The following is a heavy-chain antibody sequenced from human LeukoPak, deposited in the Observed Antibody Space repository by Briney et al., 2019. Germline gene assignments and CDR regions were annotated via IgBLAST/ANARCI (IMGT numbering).Heavy chain of an antibody. D-gene: IGHD2-15*01. J-gene: IGHJ4*02. V-gene: IGHV3-7*05. Sequence: GGSLRLSCAASGFTFSNYRMSWVRQAPGKGLEWVANIKQDGSEKYYVDSVKGRFTISRDNAKNSLYLQMNSLRAEDTAVYYCARVRYCSGGTCYGVDYWGQGTLVTVSS. CDR1: GFTFSNYR. CDR3: ARVRYCSGGTCYGVDY. CDR2: IKQDGSEK.